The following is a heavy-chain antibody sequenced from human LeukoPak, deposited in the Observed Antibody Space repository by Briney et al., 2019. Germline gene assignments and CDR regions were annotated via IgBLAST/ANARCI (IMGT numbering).Heavy chain of an antibody. Sequence: TSETLSLTCTVSGGSISSSSYYWGWIRQPPGKGLEWIGSIYYSGSTYYNPSLKSRVTISVDTSKNQFSLKLSSVTAADTAVYYCARQGRDGYKVCYKDVWGKGTTVTVSS. V-gene: IGHV4-39*01. CDR1: GGSISSSSYY. D-gene: IGHD5-24*01. CDR2: IYYSGST. CDR3: ARQGRDGYKVCYKDV. J-gene: IGHJ6*03.